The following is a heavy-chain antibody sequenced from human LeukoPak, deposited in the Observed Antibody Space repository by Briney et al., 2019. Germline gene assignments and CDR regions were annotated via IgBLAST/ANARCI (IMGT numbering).Heavy chain of an antibody. J-gene: IGHJ4*02. Sequence: ASVKVSCKASGYTFTSYDINWVRQATGQGLEWMGWMNPNSGNTGYAQKFQGRVTITRNTSISTAYMELSSLRSEDTAVYYCARGSIAAAGTPDYWGQGTLVTVSS. D-gene: IGHD6-13*01. CDR1: GYTFTSYD. CDR2: MNPNSGNT. V-gene: IGHV1-8*03. CDR3: ARGSIAAAGTPDY.